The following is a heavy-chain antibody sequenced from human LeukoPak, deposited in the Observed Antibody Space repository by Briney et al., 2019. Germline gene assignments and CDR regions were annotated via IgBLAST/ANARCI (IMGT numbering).Heavy chain of an antibody. D-gene: IGHD5-18*01. Sequence: SETLSLTCTVSGGSISSSSYYWGWIRQPPGKGLEWIGSIYYSGSTHYNPSLKSRVTISVDTSKNQFSLKLSSVTAADTAVYYCARHPPKRGYSYGYGNYWGQGTLVTVSS. CDR2: IYYSGST. CDR3: ARHPPKRGYSYGYGNY. J-gene: IGHJ4*02. CDR1: GGSISSSSYY. V-gene: IGHV4-39*01.